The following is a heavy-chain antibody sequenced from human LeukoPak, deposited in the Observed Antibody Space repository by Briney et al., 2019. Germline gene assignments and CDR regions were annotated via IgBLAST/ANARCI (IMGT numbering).Heavy chain of an antibody. CDR2: IYYSGST. J-gene: IGHJ4*02. Sequence: PSETLSLTCTVSGGSISSSSYYWGWIRQPPGKGLEWIGSIYYSGSTYYNPSLKSRVTISVDTSKNQFSLKLSSVTAADTAVYYCARHRGYSGYDYWGQGTLVTVSS. V-gene: IGHV4-39*07. CDR1: GGSISSSSYY. D-gene: IGHD5-12*01. CDR3: ARHRGYSGYDY.